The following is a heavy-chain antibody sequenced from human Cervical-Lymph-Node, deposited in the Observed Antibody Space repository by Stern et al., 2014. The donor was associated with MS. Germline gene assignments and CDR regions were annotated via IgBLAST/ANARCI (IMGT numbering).Heavy chain of an antibody. CDR2: IKANTGNA. Sequence: QVQLVQSGSEFKSPGASVKVSCKASGYTFTLYAMNWVRQAPGQGLEWMGRIKANTGNATDAQGFSGRFVFSLDTPVRNEYLHIHSLKAEDTAVYFCARSLPGGYRINWFDPWGQGTLVTVSS. J-gene: IGHJ5*02. CDR3: ARSLPGGYRINWFDP. D-gene: IGHD3-22*01. CDR1: GYTFTLYA. V-gene: IGHV7-4-1*01.